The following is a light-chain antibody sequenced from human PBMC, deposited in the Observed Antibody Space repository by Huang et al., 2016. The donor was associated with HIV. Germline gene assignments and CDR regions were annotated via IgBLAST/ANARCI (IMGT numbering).Light chain of an antibody. CDR2: AAS. CDR3: QQYNDWPRS. J-gene: IGKJ1*01. CDR1: QNINTN. Sequence: EIVMTQSPGTLSVAPGERATLSCRASQNINTNLAWFKQKPGQAPRLLIYAASTRTVDSPARVSGSGSRTEFTLTISSLQSEDIAVYYCQQYNDWPRSFGQGTKVEIK. V-gene: IGKV3-15*01.